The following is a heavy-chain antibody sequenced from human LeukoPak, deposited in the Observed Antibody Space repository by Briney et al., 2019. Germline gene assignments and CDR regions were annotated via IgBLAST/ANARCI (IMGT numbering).Heavy chain of an antibody. Sequence: ASVKVSCKASGYTFTSYYMHWVRQAPGQGLEWMGKINPSGGSTSNAKKFPGRVPMNRDTSTSTVYMELSSLRSEGTAVYYCARGGMAVAGYVYYFDYGGQETLVTVP. V-gene: IGHV1-46*01. J-gene: IGHJ4*02. CDR1: GYTFTSYY. CDR2: INPSGGST. D-gene: IGHD6-19*01. CDR3: ARGGMAVAGYVYYFDY.